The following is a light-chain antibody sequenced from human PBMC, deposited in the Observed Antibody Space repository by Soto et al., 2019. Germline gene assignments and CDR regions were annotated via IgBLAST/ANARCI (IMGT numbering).Light chain of an antibody. V-gene: IGLV2-23*02. CDR2: EVS. J-gene: IGLJ1*01. Sequence: QSVLTQPASVSGSPGQSITISCTGNSSEVGSYNLVSWYQQHPGKAPKLMIYEVSKRPSGVSNRFSGSKSGNTASLTISGLQAEDEADYYCCSYAGSSLYVFGTGTKVTVL. CDR1: SSEVGSYNL. CDR3: CSYAGSSLYV.